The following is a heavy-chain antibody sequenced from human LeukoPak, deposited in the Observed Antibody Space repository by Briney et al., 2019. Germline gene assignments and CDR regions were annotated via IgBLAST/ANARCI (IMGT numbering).Heavy chain of an antibody. V-gene: IGHV3-53*01. J-gene: IGHJ5*02. D-gene: IGHD6-19*01. CDR1: GFIVSSNY. CDR3: ARFGGIAVANNWFDP. CDR2: IYSGGNT. Sequence: PGGSLRLSCAASGFIVSSNYMSWVRQAPGKGLEWVSLIYSGGNTFYADSVKGRFTISRDNSKKMLYLQMSSLRAEDTAVYYCARFGGIAVANNWFDPWGQGTLVTVSS.